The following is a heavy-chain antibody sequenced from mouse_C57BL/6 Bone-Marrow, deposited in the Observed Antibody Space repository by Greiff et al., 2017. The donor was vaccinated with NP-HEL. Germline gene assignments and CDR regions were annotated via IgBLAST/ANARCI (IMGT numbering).Heavy chain of an antibody. J-gene: IGHJ4*01. CDR1: GYTFTSYW. CDR2: IDPNSGGT. D-gene: IGHD2-5*01. Sequence: VQLQQPGAELVKPGASVKLSCKASGYTFTSYWMHWVKQRPGRGLEWIGRIDPNSGGTKYNEKFKSKAKLTVDKPSSTAYMQLSSLTSEDSAVYYCARAGYRNYEGYAMDYWGQGTSVTVSS. CDR3: ARAGYRNYEGYAMDY. V-gene: IGHV1-72*01.